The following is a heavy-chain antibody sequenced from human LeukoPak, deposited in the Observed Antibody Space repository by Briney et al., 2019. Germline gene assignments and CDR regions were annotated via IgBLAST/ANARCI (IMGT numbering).Heavy chain of an antibody. D-gene: IGHD3-10*01. CDR2: IYYSGRT. V-gene: IGHV4-61*01. Sequence: SEILSLTCTVSGGSIISRSYYWTWVRQPPGKGLEWIGNIYYSGRTNHNPSLKSRVTISIDTSKNQFSLRLSSVTAADTAVYYCARERFDYYGSGSWGYYYYMDVWGKGTTVTISS. J-gene: IGHJ6*03. CDR1: GGSIISRSYY. CDR3: ARERFDYYGSGSWGYYYYMDV.